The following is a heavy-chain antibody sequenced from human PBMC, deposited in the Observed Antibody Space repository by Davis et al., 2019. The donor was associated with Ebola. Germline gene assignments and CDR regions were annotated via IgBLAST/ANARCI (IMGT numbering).Heavy chain of an antibody. D-gene: IGHD2-8*02. V-gene: IGHV3-30-3*01. Sequence: GESLKISCAASGFTFSSYAMHWVRQAPGKGLEWVAVISYDGSNKYYADSVKGRFTISRDNSKNTLYLQMNSLRAEDTAVYYCARDWKYCTGGVCYMRGFYYYYYGMDVWGQGTTVTVSS. CDR1: GFTFSSYA. CDR2: ISYDGSNK. J-gene: IGHJ6*02. CDR3: ARDWKYCTGGVCYMRGFYYYYYGMDV.